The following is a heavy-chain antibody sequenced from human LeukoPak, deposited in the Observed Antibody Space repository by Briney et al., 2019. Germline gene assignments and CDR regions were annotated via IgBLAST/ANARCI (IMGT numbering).Heavy chain of an antibody. Sequence: PGGSLRLSCAASGFTFSSYAMSWVRQAPGKGLEWVAVIWYDGSNKYYADSVKGRFTISRDNSKNTLYLQMNSLRAEDTAVYYCARGDLDDYGGTSGYWGQGTLVTVSS. D-gene: IGHD4-23*01. V-gene: IGHV3-33*08. CDR2: IWYDGSNK. CDR3: ARGDLDDYGGTSGY. CDR1: GFTFSSYA. J-gene: IGHJ4*02.